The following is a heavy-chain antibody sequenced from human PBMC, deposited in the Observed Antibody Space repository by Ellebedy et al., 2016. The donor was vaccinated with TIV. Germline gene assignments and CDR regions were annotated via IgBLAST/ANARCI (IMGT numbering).Heavy chain of an antibody. D-gene: IGHD4-11*01. V-gene: IGHV1-2*04. Sequence: ASVKVSCXSSGYTFTDYYMHWLRQAPGQGLEWMGWINPYSGGTNYAQKFQGWVTMTRDTSTSTAYMEVNRLRSGDTAVYYCARVRTTGAPALDGLGPWGQGTLVIVSS. CDR2: INPYSGGT. CDR3: ARVRTTGAPALDGLGP. CDR1: GYTFTDYY. J-gene: IGHJ5*02.